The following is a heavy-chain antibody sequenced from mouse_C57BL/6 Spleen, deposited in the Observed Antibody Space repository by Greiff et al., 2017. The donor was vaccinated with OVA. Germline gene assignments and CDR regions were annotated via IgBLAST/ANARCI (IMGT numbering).Heavy chain of an antibody. CDR3: TRRPYYGSSYNWYFDV. V-gene: IGHV1-15*01. CDR1: GYTFTDYE. CDR2: IDPETGGT. J-gene: IGHJ1*03. D-gene: IGHD1-1*01. Sequence: QVQLKESGAELVRPGASVTLSCKASGYTFTDYEMHWVKQTPVHGLEWIGAIDPETGGTAYNQKFKGKAILTADKSSSTAYMELRSLTSEDSAVYYCTRRPYYGSSYNWYFDVWGTGTTVTVSS.